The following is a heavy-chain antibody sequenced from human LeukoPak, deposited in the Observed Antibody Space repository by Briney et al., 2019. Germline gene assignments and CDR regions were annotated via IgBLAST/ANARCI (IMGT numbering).Heavy chain of an antibody. CDR1: GLSLSSSG. CDR2: IWFDGSKT. CDR3: AKAGGDYTSSSCYSDWFDP. Sequence: GGSLRLSCAASGLSLSSSGMHWVRQAPGKGLEWVAVIWFDGSKTYYADSVKGRFTISRDTSKNTLFLQMNNLRGEDTAVYYYAKAGGDYTSSSCYSDWFDPWGQGTLVTVSS. V-gene: IGHV3-33*06. J-gene: IGHJ5*02. D-gene: IGHD2-2*02.